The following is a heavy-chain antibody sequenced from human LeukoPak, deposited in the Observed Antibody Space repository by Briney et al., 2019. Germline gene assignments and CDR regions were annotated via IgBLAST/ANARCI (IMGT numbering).Heavy chain of an antibody. CDR3: ARRNWVGYFDY. Sequence: GASVKVSCKTSGYIFTSHYMNWVRQAPGQGPEWMGTINPDGASTRYAQSFQGRVTMTRDMSTSTVYMELSSLTSEDTAVYYCARRNWVGYFDYWGQGTLVSVSS. J-gene: IGHJ4*02. D-gene: IGHD1-26*01. V-gene: IGHV1-46*01. CDR2: INPDGAST. CDR1: GYIFTSHY.